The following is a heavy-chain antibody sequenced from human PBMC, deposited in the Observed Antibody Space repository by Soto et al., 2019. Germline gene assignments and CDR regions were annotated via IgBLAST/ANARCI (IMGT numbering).Heavy chain of an antibody. CDR3: ARDLAVAGNGYFDY. D-gene: IGHD6-19*01. Sequence: QVQLQESGPGLVKPSQTLSLTCTVSGGSISSGGYYWSWIRQHPGKGLEWIGYIYYSGSTYYNPSLKSRVTISVDPSKNQFSLKLSSVTAADTAVYYCARDLAVAGNGYFDYWGQGTMVTVSS. V-gene: IGHV4-31*03. J-gene: IGHJ4*02. CDR2: IYYSGST. CDR1: GGSISSGGYY.